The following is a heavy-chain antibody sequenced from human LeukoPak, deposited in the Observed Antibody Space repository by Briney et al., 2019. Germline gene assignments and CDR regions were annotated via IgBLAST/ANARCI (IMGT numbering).Heavy chain of an antibody. V-gene: IGHV3-23*01. CDR2: ISGSGGST. J-gene: IGHJ4*02. CDR1: GFTFSTYE. D-gene: IGHD5-18*01. Sequence: GGSLRLSCAASGFTFSTYEMNWVRQAPGKGLEWVSTISGSGGSTFYADSVKGRFTISRDNSKNTLYLQMNSLRAEDTAVYSCAKDIQLRYFDYWGQGTLVTVSS. CDR3: AKDIQLRYFDY.